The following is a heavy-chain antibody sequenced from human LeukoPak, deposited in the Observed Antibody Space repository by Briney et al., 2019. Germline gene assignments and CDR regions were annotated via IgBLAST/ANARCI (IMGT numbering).Heavy chain of an antibody. CDR3: ARLVYWYFDL. Sequence: PSETLSLTCSVSGGSISSSSYYWGWIRQPPGKGLEWIGNMYYRVRTYYNPSLKSRVTISVDTSKNQFSLKLSSVTAADTAVYYCARLVYWYFDLWGRGTLVTVSS. V-gene: IGHV4-39*01. CDR2: MYYRVRT. CDR1: GGSISSSSYY. J-gene: IGHJ2*01. D-gene: IGHD2-15*01.